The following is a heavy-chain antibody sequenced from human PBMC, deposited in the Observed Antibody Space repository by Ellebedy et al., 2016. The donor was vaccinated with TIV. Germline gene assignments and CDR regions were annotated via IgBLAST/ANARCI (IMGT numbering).Heavy chain of an antibody. Sequence: GESLKISXAASGFTVSSNYMSWVRQAPGKGLEWVSVIYSGGSTYYADSVKGRFTISRDNSKNTLYLQMNSLRAEDTAVYYCAGVLRFLYGMDVWGQGTTVTVSS. CDR2: IYSGGST. J-gene: IGHJ6*02. CDR3: AGVLRFLYGMDV. V-gene: IGHV3-53*01. D-gene: IGHD3-3*01. CDR1: GFTVSSNY.